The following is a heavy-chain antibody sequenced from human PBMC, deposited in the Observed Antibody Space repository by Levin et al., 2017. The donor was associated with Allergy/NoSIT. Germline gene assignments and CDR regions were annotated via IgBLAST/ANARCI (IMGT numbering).Heavy chain of an antibody. J-gene: IGHJ4*02. Sequence: GESLKISCKASGYTFTSYYMHWVRQAPGQGLEWMGVINPSGGSTTYAQKFQGRVTVTRDTSTSTVYMELSSLRSEDTAVYYCARDDSADYWGQGTLVTVSS. D-gene: IGHD3-22*01. CDR2: INPSGGST. CDR3: ARDDSADY. V-gene: IGHV1-46*01. CDR1: GYTFTSYY.